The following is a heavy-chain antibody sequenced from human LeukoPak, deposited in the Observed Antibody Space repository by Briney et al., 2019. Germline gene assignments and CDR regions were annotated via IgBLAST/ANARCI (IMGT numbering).Heavy chain of an antibody. CDR2: INQDGSEK. CDR1: GFRLSSYW. CDR3: ARDGHPFDY. J-gene: IGHJ4*02. V-gene: IGHV3-7*01. Sequence: PGGSLRLSCAASGFRLSSYWMSWVRQAPGKGLEWVANINQDGSEKYYVDSVKGRFTISRDNAKNSLYLQMNSLRAEDTAVYFCARDGHPFDYWGQGTLVTVSS.